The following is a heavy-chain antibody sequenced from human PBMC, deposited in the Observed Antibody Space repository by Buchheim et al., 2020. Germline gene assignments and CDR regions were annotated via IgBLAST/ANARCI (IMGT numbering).Heavy chain of an antibody. D-gene: IGHD1-26*01. J-gene: IGHJ4*02. CDR3: ARDLSGSYDGDY. V-gene: IGHV3-48*01. CDR1: GLTFSSYS. Sequence: EVQLVESGGGLVQPGGSLRLSCAASGLTFSSYSMNWVRQAPGKGLEWVSYISSSSSTIYYADSVKCRFTIPRHNAKNSLYLPMNSLRAEDTAVYYCARDLSGSYDGDYWGQGTL. CDR2: ISSSSSTI.